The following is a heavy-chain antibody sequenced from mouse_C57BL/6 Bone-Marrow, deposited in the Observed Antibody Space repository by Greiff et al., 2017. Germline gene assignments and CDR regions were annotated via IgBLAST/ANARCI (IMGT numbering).Heavy chain of an antibody. J-gene: IGHJ1*03. D-gene: IGHD1-1*01. Sequence: EVQVEESGGGLVQPGGSMKLSCAASGFTFSDAWMDWVRQSPEKGLEWVAEIRNKANNHATYYAESVKGRFTISRDDSKSSVYLQMNSLRAEDTGIYYCTVYYYGSRDWYFDVWGTGTTVTVSS. CDR3: TVYYYGSRDWYFDV. CDR1: GFTFSDAW. CDR2: IRNKANNHAT. V-gene: IGHV6-6*01.